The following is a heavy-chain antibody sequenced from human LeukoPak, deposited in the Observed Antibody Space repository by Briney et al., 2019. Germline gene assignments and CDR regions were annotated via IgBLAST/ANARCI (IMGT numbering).Heavy chain of an antibody. CDR1: GFTFSSYA. CDR3: ARVESSGRYAFDI. Sequence: GGSLRLSCAASGFTFSSYAMHWVRQAPGKGLEWVAVISYDGSNKYYADSVKGRFTIYRDNSKNTLYLQMNSLRAEDTAVYYCARVESSGRYAFDIWGQGTMVTVSS. CDR2: ISYDGSNK. V-gene: IGHV3-30-3*01. J-gene: IGHJ3*02. D-gene: IGHD6-19*01.